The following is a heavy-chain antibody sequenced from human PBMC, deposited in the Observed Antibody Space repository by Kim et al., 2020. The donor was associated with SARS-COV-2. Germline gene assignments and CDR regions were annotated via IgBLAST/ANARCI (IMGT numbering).Heavy chain of an antibody. D-gene: IGHD6-19*01. CDR3: AGRLAVAGDY. V-gene: IGHV4-34*01. J-gene: IGHJ4*02. CDR2: T. Sequence: THTHTPLKSRVTISVDTSTNQFSLKLSSVTAADTAVYYCAGRLAVAGDYWGQGTLVTVSS.